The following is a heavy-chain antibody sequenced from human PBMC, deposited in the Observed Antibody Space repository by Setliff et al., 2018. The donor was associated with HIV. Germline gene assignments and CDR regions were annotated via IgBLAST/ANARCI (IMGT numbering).Heavy chain of an antibody. D-gene: IGHD1-26*01. CDR2: ISYSEYT. J-gene: IGHJ3*01. Sequence: NPSETLSLTCTVSGGSISSHYWSWIRQPPGEGLEWIGHISYSEYTNYNPSLKSRVTISLDTSKKHFSLDLYSVTAADTAVYYCARDHNSGTLHAFDLWGQGTKVTVSS. CDR1: GGSISSHY. V-gene: IGHV4-59*11. CDR3: ARDHNSGTLHAFDL.